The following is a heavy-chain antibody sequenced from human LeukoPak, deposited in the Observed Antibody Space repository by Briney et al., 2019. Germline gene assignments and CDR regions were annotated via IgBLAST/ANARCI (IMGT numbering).Heavy chain of an antibody. CDR1: VYTFTSYD. CDR2: MNPNSGNT. J-gene: IGHJ6*03. V-gene: IGHV1-8*01. D-gene: IGHD6-25*01. Sequence: GASVKVSCTASVYTFTSYDINWVRRATGPGLEWMGWMNPNSGNTGYAQQPQGRITMTRNTSISTAYMEPSSLRSEDTAVYYCARALRLAADTGYYYYYMDVWGKGTTVTVSS. CDR3: ARALRLAADTGYYYYYMDV.